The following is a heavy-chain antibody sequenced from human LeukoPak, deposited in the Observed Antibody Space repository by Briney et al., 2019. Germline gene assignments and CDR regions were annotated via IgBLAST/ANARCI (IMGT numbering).Heavy chain of an antibody. D-gene: IGHD2-15*01. CDR2: IWYDGSNI. CDR3: ARDQQRFCSGGTCYLGFEY. Sequence: GGSLRLSCAASGFTFHNYGMHWVRQAPGKGLEWVALIWYDGSNIYYADSVKGRFTISRENSNNTLYLQMNRLRAEDTAVYYCARDQQRFCSGGTCYLGFEYWGQGILVTVSS. J-gene: IGHJ4*02. CDR1: GFTFHNYG. V-gene: IGHV3-33*01.